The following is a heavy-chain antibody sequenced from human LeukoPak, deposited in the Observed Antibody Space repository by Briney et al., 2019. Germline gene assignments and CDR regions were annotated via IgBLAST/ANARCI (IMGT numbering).Heavy chain of an antibody. CDR2: IYSGGST. V-gene: IGHV4-4*07. Sequence: PSETLSLTCTVSGGSIISYYWSWIRQPAGKGLEWIGRIYSGGSTKYNPSLQSRVTLSADTSKNQFSLKLSSVTAADTAVYYCATGTYYYDSSGYRAYYFDYWGQGTLVTVSS. CDR1: GGSIISYY. CDR3: ATGTYYYDSSGYRAYYFDY. D-gene: IGHD3-22*01. J-gene: IGHJ4*02.